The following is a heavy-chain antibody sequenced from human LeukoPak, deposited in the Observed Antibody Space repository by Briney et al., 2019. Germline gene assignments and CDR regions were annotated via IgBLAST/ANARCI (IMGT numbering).Heavy chain of an antibody. CDR3: AKDKRDILTGYNWFDP. V-gene: IGHV3-9*01. Sequence: GGSLRLSCAASGFTFDDYSLHWVRQAPGKGLGWVSGISWNSGSIGYADSVKGRFTISRDNAKNSLYLQMNSLRAEDTALYYCAKDKRDILTGYNWFDPWGQGTLVTVSS. J-gene: IGHJ5*02. CDR2: ISWNSGSI. D-gene: IGHD3-9*01. CDR1: GFTFDDYS.